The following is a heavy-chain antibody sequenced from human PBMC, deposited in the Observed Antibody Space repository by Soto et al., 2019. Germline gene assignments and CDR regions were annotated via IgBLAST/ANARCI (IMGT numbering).Heavy chain of an antibody. CDR2: IYYSGST. CDR3: ARGIFYSSGRRAFEI. D-gene: IGHD6-19*01. Sequence: EALSLTCTVSGGSISSYYWSWIRQPPGKGLEWIGYIYYSGSTNYNPSLKSRVTISVDTSKNQFSLKLSSVTAADTAVYYCARGIFYSSGRRAFEIWGQGTMVTVSS. V-gene: IGHV4-59*01. CDR1: GGSISSYY. J-gene: IGHJ3*02.